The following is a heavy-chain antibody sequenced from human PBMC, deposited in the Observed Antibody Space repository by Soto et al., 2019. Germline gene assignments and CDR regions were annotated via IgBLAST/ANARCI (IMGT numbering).Heavy chain of an antibody. CDR2: IIPIFGTV. Sequence: QVQLLQSGAEVKKPGSSVRVSCEASGGTFRTYAISWVRQAPGQGLEWMGEIIPIFGTVNYAQKFQGRVTITAAESTTAVYIDPRSLSSEDTAVYYCAKGAVAGTPTSYYYYGMDVWGQGTTVTVSS. CDR1: GGTFRTYA. CDR3: AKGAVAGTPTSYYYYGMDV. D-gene: IGHD6-19*01. V-gene: IGHV1-69*12. J-gene: IGHJ6*02.